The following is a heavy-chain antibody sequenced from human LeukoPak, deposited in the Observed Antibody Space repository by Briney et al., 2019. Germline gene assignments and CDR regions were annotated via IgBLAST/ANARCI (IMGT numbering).Heavy chain of an antibody. D-gene: IGHD2-2*02. CDR2: INTDGSIT. CDR1: GFTFRNYW. Sequence: PGGSLRLSCAASGFTFRNYWMHWVRQAPGKGLVWVSRINTDGSITSYADSVKGRFTISRDNAKNTLYLQMNSLSAEDTAVYYCARALYTAGDYWGQGTLVTVSS. CDR3: ARALYTAGDY. V-gene: IGHV3-74*01. J-gene: IGHJ4*02.